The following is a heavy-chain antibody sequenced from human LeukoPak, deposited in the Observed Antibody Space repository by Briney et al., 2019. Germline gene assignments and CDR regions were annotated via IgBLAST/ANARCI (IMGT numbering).Heavy chain of an antibody. Sequence: SVKVSCKASGGTFSSYAISWVRQAPGQGLEWMGRIIPILGIANYAQKFQGRVTITADKSTSTAYMELSSLRSEDTAVYYCAREDGYYDSSGPGAPDYWGQGTLVTVSS. CDR3: AREDGYYDSSGPGAPDY. CDR1: GGTFSSYA. CDR2: IIPILGIA. V-gene: IGHV1-69*04. J-gene: IGHJ4*02. D-gene: IGHD3-22*01.